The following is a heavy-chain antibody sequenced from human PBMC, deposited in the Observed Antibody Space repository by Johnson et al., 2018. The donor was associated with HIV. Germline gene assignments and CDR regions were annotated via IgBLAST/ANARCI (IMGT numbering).Heavy chain of an antibody. CDR2: ISSSGRTI. D-gene: IGHD4-23*01. V-gene: IGHV3-11*04. CDR3: AKSPGKDHGGNSGGIDI. Sequence: VQLVESGGDLVKPGGSLRLSCAASGFIFSDYYMTWIRQAPGKGLESISYISSSGRTIYYADSVKGRFTMSRDNAKKSLYLQMNSLRAEDTAVYYCAKSPGKDHGGNSGGIDIWGQGTMVTVSA. CDR1: GFIFSDYY. J-gene: IGHJ3*02.